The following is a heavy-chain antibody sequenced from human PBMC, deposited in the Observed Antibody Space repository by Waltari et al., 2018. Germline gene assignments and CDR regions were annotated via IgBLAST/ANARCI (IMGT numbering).Heavy chain of an antibody. CDR1: GDTCISYA. Sequence: QVQLVQSGSELKKPGASVKVSCKAAGDTCISYAIIWLRRAPGQGLELMGWVNTNTGNPTYVQGFTGRFVFSLDTSVSTAYLQISSLKAEDTAVYYCVREVVPTSTIVVNWFDPWGQGTLVTVSS. J-gene: IGHJ5*02. D-gene: IGHD2-2*01. CDR3: VREVVPTSTIVVNWFDP. V-gene: IGHV7-4-1*02. CDR2: VNTNTGNP.